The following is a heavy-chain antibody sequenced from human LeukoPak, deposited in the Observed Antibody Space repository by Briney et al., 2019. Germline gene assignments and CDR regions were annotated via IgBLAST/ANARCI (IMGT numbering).Heavy chain of an antibody. Sequence: GGSLRLSCAASGFTFSSYAMHWVRQAPGKGLEWEAVIWYDGSNKYYVDSVKGRFTISRDNSKNTLSLQMNSLRAEDTAVYYCARVNYDYGAYVGAFDIWGQGTMVTVSS. CDR2: IWYDGSNK. CDR1: GFTFSSYA. D-gene: IGHD4-17*01. CDR3: ARVNYDYGAYVGAFDI. J-gene: IGHJ3*02. V-gene: IGHV3-33*01.